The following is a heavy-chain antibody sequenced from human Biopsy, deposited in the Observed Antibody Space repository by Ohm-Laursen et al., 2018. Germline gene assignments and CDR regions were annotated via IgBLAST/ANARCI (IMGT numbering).Heavy chain of an antibody. D-gene: IGHD1-26*01. CDR3: ALGGGSYVNFDY. CDR1: GGSISNYF. J-gene: IGHJ4*02. CDR2: FRFEDRT. Sequence: GPLSLTCAVSGGSISNYFWTWIRQPPGKGLEWIGYFRFEDRTSYNSSLKSRVTISADTSKNQFSLRLSSVTAADTAVYYCALGGGSYVNFDYWGQGTLVTVSS. V-gene: IGHV4-59*01.